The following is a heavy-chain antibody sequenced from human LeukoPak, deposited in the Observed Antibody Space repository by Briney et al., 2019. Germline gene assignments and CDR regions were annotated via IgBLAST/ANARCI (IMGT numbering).Heavy chain of an antibody. V-gene: IGHV4-4*07. D-gene: IGHD1-26*01. CDR1: GGSISSYY. CDR3: AREGGSYNCFDP. Sequence: SETLSLTCTVSGGSISSYYWSWIRQPAGKGLEWIGRIYPSGSTDYNPSLKSRVTMSVDTSKNQFSLKLSSVTAADTAVYYCAREGGSYNCFDPWGQGTLVTVSS. CDR2: IYPSGST. J-gene: IGHJ5*02.